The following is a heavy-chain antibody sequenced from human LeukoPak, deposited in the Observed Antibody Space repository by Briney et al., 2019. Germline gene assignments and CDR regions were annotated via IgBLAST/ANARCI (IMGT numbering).Heavy chain of an antibody. CDR2: IYSGGST. Sequence: PGGSLRLSCAASGFTVSSNYMSWVRQAPGKGLEWISVIYSGGSTYYADSVKGRFTISRDNSKNTLYLQMSSLRAEDTAVYYCARANIAAVLDYWGQGTLVTVSS. V-gene: IGHV3-53*01. D-gene: IGHD6-13*01. J-gene: IGHJ4*02. CDR3: ARANIAAVLDY. CDR1: GFTVSSNY.